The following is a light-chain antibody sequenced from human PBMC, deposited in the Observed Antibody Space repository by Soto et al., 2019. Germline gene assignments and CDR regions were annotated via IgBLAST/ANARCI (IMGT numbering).Light chain of an antibody. Sequence: EIGKTPSRATLSVYPGERATLSCRASQSVSSNLAWYQQKPGQAPRLLIYGASTRATGIPARFSGSGSGTEFTLTISSLQSEDFAVYYCQQYNNWPRTFGQGTKVAIK. CDR3: QQYNNWPRT. CDR1: QSVSSN. V-gene: IGKV3D-15*01. J-gene: IGKJ1*01. CDR2: GAS.